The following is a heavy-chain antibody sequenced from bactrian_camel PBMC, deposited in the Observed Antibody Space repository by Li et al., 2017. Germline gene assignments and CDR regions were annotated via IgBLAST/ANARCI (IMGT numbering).Heavy chain of an antibody. V-gene: IGHV3S53*01. CDR1: GYIFGCDV. CDR2: IRTDGVG. CDR3: QTTCRNADSEWQLRAY. Sequence: HVQLVESGGGSVQAGGSLRLSCAASGYIFGCDVMSWYRQAPGKERELVSSIRTDGVGTYADSVKGRFIISQDNAKTTIYLQMDSLKPEDTAMFYCQTTCRNADSEWQLRAYWGQGTQVTVS. D-gene: IGHD2*01. J-gene: IGHJ4*01.